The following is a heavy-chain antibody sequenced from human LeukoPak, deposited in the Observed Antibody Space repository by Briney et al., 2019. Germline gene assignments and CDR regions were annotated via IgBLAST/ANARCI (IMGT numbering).Heavy chain of an antibody. Sequence: GGSLRLSCAASGFTFNNYWIHWVRQAPGKGLVWVSRINTDGRTTTYADSVKGRFTISRDNSKNTLYLQMNSLRAEDTAVYYCAREIRRAFDIWGQGTMVTVSS. J-gene: IGHJ3*02. CDR1: GFTFNNYW. CDR3: AREIRRAFDI. CDR2: INTDGRTT. D-gene: IGHD1-1*01. V-gene: IGHV3-74*01.